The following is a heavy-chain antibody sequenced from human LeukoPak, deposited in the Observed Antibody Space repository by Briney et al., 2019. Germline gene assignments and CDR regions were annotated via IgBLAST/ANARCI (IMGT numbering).Heavy chain of an antibody. V-gene: IGHV3-21*06. CDR3: ARDLAVAGHTWFDP. D-gene: IGHD6-19*01. CDR1: GFTFSSYT. J-gene: IGHJ5*02. CDR2: ISSSSDFI. Sequence: GGSLRLSCVGSGFTFSSYTMNWVRQAPGKGLEWVSFISSSSDFIYYADSVKGRFTISRDNAKNSLYLQMNSLRVEDTAVYYCARDLAVAGHTWFDPWGQGTLVIVSS.